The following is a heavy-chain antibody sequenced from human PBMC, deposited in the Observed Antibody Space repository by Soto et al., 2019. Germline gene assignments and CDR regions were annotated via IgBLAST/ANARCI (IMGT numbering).Heavy chain of an antibody. V-gene: IGHV3-74*03. CDR2: INTDGTSP. D-gene: IGHD1-26*01. J-gene: IGHJ6*03. CDR1: GFTFSSYW. CDR3: ARRWEYFYMDV. Sequence: PGGSLRLSCAASGFTFSSYWMHCVRQAPGKGLVWVSRINTDGTSPKYADSVKGRFTISRDNAKNTLYLQMNSLRDEDTAVYYCARRWEYFYMDVWGKGTTVTVSS.